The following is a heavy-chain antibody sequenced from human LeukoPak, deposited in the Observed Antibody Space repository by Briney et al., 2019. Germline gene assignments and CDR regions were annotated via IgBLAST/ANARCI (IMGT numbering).Heavy chain of an antibody. Sequence: KPGGSLRLSCAASGFTFSDYYMSWIRQAPGKGLEWVSYISSSGSTIYYADSVKGRFTISRDNAKNSLYLQMNSLRAEGTALYHCARDRSQVTAVAGTGGFWFDPWGQGTLVTVSS. CDR1: GFTFSDYY. D-gene: IGHD6-19*01. CDR3: ARDRSQVTAVAGTGGFWFDP. J-gene: IGHJ5*02. CDR2: ISSSGSTI. V-gene: IGHV3-11*01.